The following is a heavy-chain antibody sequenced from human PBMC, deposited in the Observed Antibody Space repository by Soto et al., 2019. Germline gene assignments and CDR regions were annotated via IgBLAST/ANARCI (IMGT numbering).Heavy chain of an antibody. Sequence: SETLSLTCTVSGDSISSYYWSWNRQPPGKGLEWIGYIYYSGSTNYNPSLKSRVTISVDTSKSLFSLNLKSVTAADTAVCYCGRETFKRVYAPYFDFWGQGTPVTVSS. CDR1: GDSISSYY. V-gene: IGHV4-59*01. CDR2: IYYSGST. J-gene: IGHJ4*02. D-gene: IGHD2-8*01. CDR3: GRETFKRVYAPYFDF.